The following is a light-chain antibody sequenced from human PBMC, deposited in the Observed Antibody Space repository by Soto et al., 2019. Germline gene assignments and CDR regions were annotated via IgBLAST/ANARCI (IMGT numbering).Light chain of an antibody. CDR1: QSVSSS. Sequence: EIMLTQSPATLSSSPGERATLSCRASQSVSSSLAWYQQKPGQAPRLLIYGASNRAGGIPARFSGSGSGTDFTLTISSLEPEDFAVYYCQQRSNWPVTFGQGTRLEIK. CDR3: QQRSNWPVT. J-gene: IGKJ5*01. V-gene: IGKV3-11*01. CDR2: GAS.